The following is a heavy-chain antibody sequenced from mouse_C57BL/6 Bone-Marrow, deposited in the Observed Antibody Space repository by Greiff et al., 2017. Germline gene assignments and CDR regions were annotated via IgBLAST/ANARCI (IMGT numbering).Heavy chain of an antibody. J-gene: IGHJ2*01. V-gene: IGHV5-4*01. CDR2: ISDGGSYT. CDR1: GFTFSSYA. CDR3: ASTFYFDY. Sequence: EVQLVESGGGLVKPGGSLKLSCAASGFTFSSYAMSWVRQTPEKRLEWVATISDGGSYTYYPDNVKGRFTISRDTAKNNLYLQMSHLKSEDTALYYCASTFYFDYWGEGTTLTVSS.